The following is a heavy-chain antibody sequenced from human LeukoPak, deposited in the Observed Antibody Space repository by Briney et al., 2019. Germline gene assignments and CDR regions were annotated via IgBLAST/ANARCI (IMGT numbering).Heavy chain of an antibody. J-gene: IGHJ4*02. CDR1: GFTFSSYA. CDR3: AKFSPYGGNSY. Sequence: GGSLRLSCAASGFTFSSYAMSWVRQAPGKGLEWVSAISGSGSNTYYADSVKGGFTVSRDNSKDTLYLQMNSLRVEDTAVYYCAKFSPYGGNSYWGQGTLVTVSS. D-gene: IGHD4-23*01. CDR2: ISGSGSNT. V-gene: IGHV3-23*01.